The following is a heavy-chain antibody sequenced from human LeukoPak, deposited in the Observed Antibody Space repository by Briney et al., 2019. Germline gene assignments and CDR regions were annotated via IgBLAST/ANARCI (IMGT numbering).Heavy chain of an antibody. Sequence: SETLSLTCAVYGGSFSGYYWSWIRQPPGKGLEWIGEINHSGSTNYNPSLKSRVTISVDTSKNQFSLKLSSVTAADTAVYYCARLSPVRGRSWQKSFEYWGQGNLVTVSS. CDR3: ARLSPVRGRSWQKSFEY. J-gene: IGHJ4*02. D-gene: IGHD6-13*01. CDR1: GGSFSGYY. V-gene: IGHV4-34*01. CDR2: INHSGST.